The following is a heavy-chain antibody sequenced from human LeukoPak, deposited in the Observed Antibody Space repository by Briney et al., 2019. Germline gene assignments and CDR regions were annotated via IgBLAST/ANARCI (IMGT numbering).Heavy chain of an antibody. Sequence: SVKVSCKASGDTFSSYAISWVRQAPGQGLEWMGGIIPIFGTANYAQKFQGRVTITADESTSTAYMELSSLRSEDTAVYYCARVAVAATGGFDYWGQGTLVTVSS. V-gene: IGHV1-69*13. CDR3: ARVAVAATGGFDY. D-gene: IGHD6-19*01. CDR2: IIPIFGTA. J-gene: IGHJ4*02. CDR1: GDTFSSYA.